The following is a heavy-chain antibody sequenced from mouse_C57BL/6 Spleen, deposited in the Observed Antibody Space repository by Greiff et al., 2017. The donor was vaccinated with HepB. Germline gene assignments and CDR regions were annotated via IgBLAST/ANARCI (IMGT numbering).Heavy chain of an antibody. V-gene: IGHV5-17*01. CDR2: ISSGSSTI. J-gene: IGHJ3*01. CDR1: GFTFSDYG. Sequence: EVKLMESGGGLVKPGGSLKLSCAASGFTFSDYGMHWVRQAPEKGLEWVAYISSGSSTIYYADTVKGRFTLSRDNAKNTLFLQMTSLSSEDMAMYYCTSIYPFAYWGQGTLVTVSA. CDR3: TSIYPFAY. D-gene: IGHD2-1*01.